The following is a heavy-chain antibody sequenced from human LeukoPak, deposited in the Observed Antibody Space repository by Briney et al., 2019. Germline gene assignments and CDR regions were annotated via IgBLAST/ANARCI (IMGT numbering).Heavy chain of an antibody. V-gene: IGHV3-30-3*01. Sequence: GGSLRLSCAASGFTFSSYAMHWVRQAPGKGLEWVAVISYDGSNKYYADSVKGRFTISRDNSKNTLYLQMNSQRAEDTAVYYCARGPHRLVWFGELLDYWGQGTLVTVSS. CDR3: ARGPHRLVWFGELLDY. CDR2: ISYDGSNK. J-gene: IGHJ4*02. D-gene: IGHD3-10*01. CDR1: GFTFSSYA.